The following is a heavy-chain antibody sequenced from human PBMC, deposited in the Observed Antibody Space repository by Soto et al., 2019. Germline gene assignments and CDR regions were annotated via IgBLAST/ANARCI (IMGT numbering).Heavy chain of an antibody. CDR2: ISGSGGST. D-gene: IGHD2-2*01. Sequence: LSLTCTVSGGSMSRSYWSWIRQPAGKGLEWVSAISGSGGSTYYADSVKGRFTISRDNSKNTLYLQMNSLRAEDTAVYYCAKKTLDSSTSHGLFLDVWGQGTTVTVSS. J-gene: IGHJ6*02. V-gene: IGHV3-23*01. CDR1: GGSMSRSY. CDR3: AKKTLDSSTSHGLFLDV.